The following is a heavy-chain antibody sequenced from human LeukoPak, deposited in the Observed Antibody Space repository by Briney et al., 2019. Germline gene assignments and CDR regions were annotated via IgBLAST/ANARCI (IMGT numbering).Heavy chain of an antibody. V-gene: IGHV3-23*01. D-gene: IGHD6-19*01. CDR1: GCTFSSYA. CDR2: IGASGPST. J-gene: IGHJ4*02. CDR3: AKLDLSHLYSSGYLDS. Sequence: GGSLRLSCAASGCTFSSYAMSWVRQAPGKGLEWVSGIGASGPSTFFADSVKGRFAISRDNSKKTLYLQMNRLRGDDTAVYYCAKLDLSHLYSSGYLDSWGQGTLVTVSS.